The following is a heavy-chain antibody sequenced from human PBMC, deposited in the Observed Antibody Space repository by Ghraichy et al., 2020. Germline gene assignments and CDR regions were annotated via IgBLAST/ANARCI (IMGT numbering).Heavy chain of an antibody. J-gene: IGHJ4*02. D-gene: IGHD3-22*01. Sequence: GGSLRLSCAASGFTFSSYSMNWVRQAPGKGLEWVSSISSSSYIYYADSVKGRFTISRDNAKNSLYLQMNSLRAEDTAVYYCARDHSARYSSGYYVPFDYWGQGTLVTVSS. V-gene: IGHV3-21*01. CDR3: ARDHSARYSSGYYVPFDY. CDR2: ISSSSYI. CDR1: GFTFSSYS.